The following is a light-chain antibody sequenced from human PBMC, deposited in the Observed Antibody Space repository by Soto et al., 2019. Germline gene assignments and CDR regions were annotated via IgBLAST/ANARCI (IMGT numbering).Light chain of an antibody. CDR3: QQYNEWPLT. V-gene: IGKV3-15*01. Sequence: ETVMTQSPATLSVSPGERATLSCGASQSVSTNLAWYQQKPGQVPRVLIYGASTRASDIPARFSGSGSGTEFTLTISSLQSEDFGVYYCQQYNEWPLTFGGGTKVEIE. CDR1: QSVSTN. CDR2: GAS. J-gene: IGKJ4*01.